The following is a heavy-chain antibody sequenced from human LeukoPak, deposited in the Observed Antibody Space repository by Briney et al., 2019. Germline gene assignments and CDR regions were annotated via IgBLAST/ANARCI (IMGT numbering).Heavy chain of an antibody. CDR3: ARETLQD. CDR2: ISSNGGTT. Sequence: PGGSLRLSCAASGFTFSSYSMHWVRQAPGKGLEYVSAISSNGGTTYYANSVKGRFTISRDNSKNTLYLQMGSLRAEDMAVYYCARETLQDWGQGTLVTVSS. CDR1: GFTFSSYS. V-gene: IGHV3-64*01. J-gene: IGHJ4*02. D-gene: IGHD4-11*01.